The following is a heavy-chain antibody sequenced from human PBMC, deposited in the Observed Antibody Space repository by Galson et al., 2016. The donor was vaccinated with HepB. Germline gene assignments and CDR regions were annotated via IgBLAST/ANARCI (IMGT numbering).Heavy chain of an antibody. V-gene: IGHV3-30-3*01. J-gene: IGHJ6*02. Sequence: SLRLSCADFGLTFSSDAIHWVRHAPGKGLEWVAVVSSDGTNKYYAASVQGRLTISRDNSKNTVDRRMTRLRPDDTAIYYCAGDYPGMVSGKYYYYNRLDVWGQGTPVTVSS. CDR1: GLTFSSDA. CDR3: AGDYPGMVSGKYYYYNRLDV. CDR2: VSSDGTNK. D-gene: IGHD5-18*01.